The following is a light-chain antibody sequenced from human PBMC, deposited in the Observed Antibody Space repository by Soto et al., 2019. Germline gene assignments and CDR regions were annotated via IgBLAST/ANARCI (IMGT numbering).Light chain of an antibody. CDR2: EGS. V-gene: IGLV2-23*01. J-gene: IGLJ2*01. Sequence: QSALTQPASVSGSPGQSITISCTGTSSDVGSDNLVSWYQQHPGKAPKLMIYEGSKRPSGDSNRFSGSKSGNTASLTISGLQAEDEADYYCCSYAGSSTAIFGGGTKVTVL. CDR1: SSDVGSDNL. CDR3: CSYAGSSTAI.